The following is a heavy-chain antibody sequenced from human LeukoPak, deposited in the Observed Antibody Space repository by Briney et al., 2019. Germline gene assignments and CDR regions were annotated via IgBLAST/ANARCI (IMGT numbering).Heavy chain of an antibody. V-gene: IGHV3-23*01. CDR3: ARVDSSGYMVDY. J-gene: IGHJ4*02. CDR2: ISGSGGST. Sequence: GGSLRLSCAVSGFTFSSYWMHWVRQVPGKGLVWVSAISGSGGSTYYADSVKGRFTISRDNSKNTLYLQMNSLRAEDTAVYYCARVDSSGYMVDYWGQGTLVTVSS. D-gene: IGHD3-22*01. CDR1: GFTFSSYW.